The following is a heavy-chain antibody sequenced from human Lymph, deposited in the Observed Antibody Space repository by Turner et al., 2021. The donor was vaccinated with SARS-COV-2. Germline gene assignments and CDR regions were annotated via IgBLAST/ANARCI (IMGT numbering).Heavy chain of an antibody. CDR1: GYSFTSYW. CDR2: IYPGDSET. D-gene: IGHD2-15*01. J-gene: IGHJ4*02. V-gene: IGHV5-51*01. CDR3: ARRGEATRVWAALDY. Sequence: DVQLVQSGAEVKKPGASLKISCTGSGYSFTSYWIGWVRQVPGKGLEWMGIIYPGDSETIYSPSFQGQVTISADKSISTAYLQWSSLKASDTAMYYCARRGEATRVWAALDYWGQGTLVTVSS.